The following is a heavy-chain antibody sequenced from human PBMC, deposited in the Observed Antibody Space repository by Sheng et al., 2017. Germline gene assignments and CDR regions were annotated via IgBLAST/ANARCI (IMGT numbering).Heavy chain of an antibody. CDR2: IYYTGSTS. CDR1: GGSLSSSSYY. J-gene: IGHJ4*02. V-gene: IGHV4-39*01. Sequence: QLQLQESGPGLVKPSETLSLTCTVSGGSLSSSSYYWGWIRQPPGKGLEWIGSIYYTGSTSYYNPSLKSRVTISVDTSNNQFSLKLSSVTAADTAVYYCARPAPSGGXLPSAYLITWGHGNPGPPSP. CDR3: ARPAPSGGXLPSAYLIT. D-gene: IGHD3-16*01.